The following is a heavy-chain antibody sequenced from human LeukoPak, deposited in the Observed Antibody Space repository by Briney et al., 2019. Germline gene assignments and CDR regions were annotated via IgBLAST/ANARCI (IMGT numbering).Heavy chain of an antibody. CDR3: ARLRADHFDY. J-gene: IGHJ4*02. V-gene: IGHV1-2*02. D-gene: IGHD5-12*01. CDR1: GYTFTGYY. CDR2: INPSSGGT. Sequence: ASGTVSCKASGYTFTGYYMHWVRQAPGQGLEWMGWINPSSGGTDDAQKFQGRVTMTRGTSISTAYMELSRLRSDDTAVYYCARLRADHFDYWGQGTLVTVSS.